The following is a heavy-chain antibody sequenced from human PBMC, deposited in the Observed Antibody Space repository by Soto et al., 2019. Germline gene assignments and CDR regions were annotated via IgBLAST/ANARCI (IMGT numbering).Heavy chain of an antibody. Sequence: SETLSLTCTVSGGSISSSSSYGGWIRQPPGKGLEWIGSIYYSGSTYYNPSLKSRVTISVDTSKNQFSLKLSSVTAADTAVYYCERRSGSYYFDFWGQGTLVTVSS. CDR3: ERRSGSYYFDF. D-gene: IGHD1-26*01. J-gene: IGHJ4*02. CDR2: IYYSGST. CDR1: GGSISSSSSY. V-gene: IGHV4-39*01.